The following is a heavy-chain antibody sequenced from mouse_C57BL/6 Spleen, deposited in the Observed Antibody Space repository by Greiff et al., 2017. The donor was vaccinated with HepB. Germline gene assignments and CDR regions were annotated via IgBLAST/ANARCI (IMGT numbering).Heavy chain of an antibody. D-gene: IGHD1-1*01. CDR2: INPNNGGT. V-gene: IGHV1-18*01. Sequence: EVQLQQSGPELVKPGASVKIPCKASGYTFTDYNMDWVKQSHGKSLEWIGDINPNNGGTIYNQKFKGKATLTVDKSSSTAYMELRSLTSEDTAVYYCARCRDYYGSPYWYFDVWGTGTTVTVSS. J-gene: IGHJ1*03. CDR1: GYTFTDYN. CDR3: ARCRDYYGSPYWYFDV.